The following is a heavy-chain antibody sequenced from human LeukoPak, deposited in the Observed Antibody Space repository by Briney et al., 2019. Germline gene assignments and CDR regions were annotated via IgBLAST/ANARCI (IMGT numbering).Heavy chain of an antibody. Sequence: SGGSLRLSCAASGFTFSSYGMHWVRQAPAKGLAWVAVISYDGSNKYYADSVKGRFTISRDNSKNTLYLQMNSLRAEDTAVYYCAKGGYYYYGMDVWGQGTTVTVSS. CDR3: AKGGYYYYGMDV. CDR2: ISYDGSNK. CDR1: GFTFSSYG. J-gene: IGHJ6*02. V-gene: IGHV3-30*18.